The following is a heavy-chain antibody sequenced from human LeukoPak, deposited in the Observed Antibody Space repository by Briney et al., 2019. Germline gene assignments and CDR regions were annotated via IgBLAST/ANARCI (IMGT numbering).Heavy chain of an antibody. Sequence: PGGSLRLSCVASGFIFHDSLMHWVRQAPGKGLEWISLISRDGSTPYYADSVKGRFTISRDNSKNSLFLQMNSLTPEDTAVYYCARDIRGNYFDSWGQGTLVTVSS. V-gene: IGHV3-43*01. D-gene: IGHD3-16*01. CDR2: ISRDGSTP. CDR1: GFIFHDSL. CDR3: ARDIRGNYFDS. J-gene: IGHJ4*02.